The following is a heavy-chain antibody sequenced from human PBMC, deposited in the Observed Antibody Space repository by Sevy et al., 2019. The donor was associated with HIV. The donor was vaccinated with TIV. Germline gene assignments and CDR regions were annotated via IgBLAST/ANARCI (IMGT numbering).Heavy chain of an antibody. CDR1: GFTFSSYA. CDR3: ARDIFPSNYYGSGSYVY. Sequence: PWGSLRLSCAASGFTFSSYAMSWVRQAPGKGLEWVSTISSSGVSTYYAVSVKGRFTISRDNSKNTLHLQMNSLRAEDTAVYYCARDIFPSNYYGSGSYVYWGQGTQVTVSS. J-gene: IGHJ4*02. V-gene: IGHV3-23*01. CDR2: ISSSGVST. D-gene: IGHD3-10*01.